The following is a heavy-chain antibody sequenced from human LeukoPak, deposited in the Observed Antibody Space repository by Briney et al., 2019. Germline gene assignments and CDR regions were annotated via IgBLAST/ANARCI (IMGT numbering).Heavy chain of an antibody. CDR1: GGSISSSSYY. J-gene: IGHJ5*02. V-gene: IGHV4-39*07. Sequence: SETLSLTYTVSGGSISSSSYYWGWIRQPPGKGLEWIGSIYYSGSTYYNPSLKSRVTISVDTSKNQFSLKLSSVTAADTAVYYCARDNSGNWFDPWGQGTLVTVSS. CDR3: ARDNSGNWFDP. D-gene: IGHD7-27*01. CDR2: IYYSGST.